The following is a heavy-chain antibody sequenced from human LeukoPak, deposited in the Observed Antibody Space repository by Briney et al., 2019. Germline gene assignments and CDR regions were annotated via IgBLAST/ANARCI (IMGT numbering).Heavy chain of an antibody. CDR2: ISGSGGST. V-gene: IGHV3-23*01. CDR3: AKLPRIASDI. CDR1: GFTFSSYG. Sequence: GGSLRLSCAASGFTFSSYGMSWVRQAPGKGLEWVSDISGSGGSTYYADSVKGRFTISRDNSKNTLYLQMNSLRAEDTAVYYCAKLPRIASDIWGQGTMVTVSS. J-gene: IGHJ3*02.